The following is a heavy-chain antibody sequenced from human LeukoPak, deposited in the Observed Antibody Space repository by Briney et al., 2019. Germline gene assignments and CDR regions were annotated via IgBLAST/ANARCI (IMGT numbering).Heavy chain of an antibody. Sequence: GGSLRLSCAASGFTFSSYSMNWVRQAPGKGLEWVSYISSSSSTIYYADSLKGRFTISRDNVKNSLYLQMNSLRAEDTAVYYCARVPYCTNGVCYTGAFDYWGQGTLVTVSS. CDR2: ISSSSSTI. CDR3: ARVPYCTNGVCYTGAFDY. D-gene: IGHD2-8*01. J-gene: IGHJ4*02. V-gene: IGHV3-48*04. CDR1: GFTFSSYS.